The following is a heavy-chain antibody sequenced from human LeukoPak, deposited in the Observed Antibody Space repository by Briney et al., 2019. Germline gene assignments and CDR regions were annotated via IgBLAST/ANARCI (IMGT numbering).Heavy chain of an antibody. V-gene: IGHV3-30*18. CDR1: GFTFSTFA. CDR2: ISKEGSNT. CDR3: AKNDYFDSSGYYTY. J-gene: IGHJ4*02. Sequence: GRSLRLSCAASGFTFSTFAVHWDRPAPGKGLGWVAVISKEGSNTHNADSGKGRFTRSRDNSKNTLDLQMNSLRAEDTAVYYCAKNDYFDSSGYYTYWGQGTLGTVSS. D-gene: IGHD3-22*01.